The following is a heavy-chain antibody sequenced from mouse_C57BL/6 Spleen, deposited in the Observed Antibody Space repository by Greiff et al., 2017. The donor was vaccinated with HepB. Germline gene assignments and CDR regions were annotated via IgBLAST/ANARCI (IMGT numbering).Heavy chain of an antibody. CDR1: GYAFTNYL. J-gene: IGHJ2*01. Sequence: VQLQQSGAELVRPGTSVKVSCKASGYAFTNYLIEWVKQRPGQGLEWIGVINPGSGGTNYNEKFKGKATLTADKSSSTAYMQLSSLTSEDSAVYVCARKLSTTRYFDYWGQGTTLTVSS. V-gene: IGHV1-54*01. CDR3: ARKLSTTRYFDY. D-gene: IGHD1-1*01. CDR2: INPGSGGT.